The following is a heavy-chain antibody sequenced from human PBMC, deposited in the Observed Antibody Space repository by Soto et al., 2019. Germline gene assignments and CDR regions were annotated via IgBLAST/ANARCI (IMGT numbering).Heavy chain of an antibody. J-gene: IGHJ6*02. Sequence: GGSLRLSCTASGFTFSSNGMHWVRQAPGKGLEWVAVIWSDGSNKYYADSVKGRFTIFRDNSKSTLYLQMNGLRAEDTAVYYCARDGSNKPGFYYGMDVWGQGTTVTVSS. CDR1: GFTFSSNG. CDR3: ARDGSNKPGFYYGMDV. D-gene: IGHD6-13*01. V-gene: IGHV3-33*01. CDR2: IWSDGSNK.